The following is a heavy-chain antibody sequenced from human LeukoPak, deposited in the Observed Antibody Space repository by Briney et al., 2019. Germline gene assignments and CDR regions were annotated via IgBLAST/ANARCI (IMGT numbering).Heavy chain of an antibody. J-gene: IGHJ4*02. CDR2: IYPGDSDT. Sequence: GESLRISCKGSGYSFTNYWIDWVRQMPGKGLEYMGIIYPGDSDTRYSPSFQGQITISVDKSINTAYLQWSSLKASDTGIYYCARRGTTCSDDKCYSDGIDYWGQGTLVTVSS. CDR3: ARRGTTCSDDKCYSDGIDY. D-gene: IGHD2-15*01. CDR1: GYSFTNYW. V-gene: IGHV5-51*01.